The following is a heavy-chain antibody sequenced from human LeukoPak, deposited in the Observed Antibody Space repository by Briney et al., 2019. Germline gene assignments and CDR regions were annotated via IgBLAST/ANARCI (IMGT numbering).Heavy chain of an antibody. D-gene: IGHD2-15*01. CDR1: GGSISGYY. V-gene: IGHV4-4*07. CDR3: ARVGGYDIVGNFDY. CDR2: IYTSAIA. Sequence: SETLSLTCTVSGGSISGYYWNWIRQPAGKGLEWIGRIYTSAIANYNPSPKSRVTMSLDTSKNQFSLQLSSVTAADTAVYYCARVGGYDIVGNFDYWGRGTLVTVSS. J-gene: IGHJ4*02.